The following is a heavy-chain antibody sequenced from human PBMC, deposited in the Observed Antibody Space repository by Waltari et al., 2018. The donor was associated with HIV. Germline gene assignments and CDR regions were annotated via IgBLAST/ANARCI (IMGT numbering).Heavy chain of an antibody. D-gene: IGHD2-15*01. CDR3: ARDQFFKCNIYCFPGFDP. V-gene: IGHV6-1*01. Sequence: QVLLQQSGPGMVKASQTLSLTCAISGDSVPSKIPGWNWIRQPPSRGLEWPGRTYYRSKWYNYYAISVKSRITIRPDSSKNQFSLQLNSVTPDDTAVYYCARDQFFKCNIYCFPGFDPWGQGTLVTVSS. CDR2: TYYRSKWYN. CDR1: GDSVPSKIPG. J-gene: IGHJ5*02.